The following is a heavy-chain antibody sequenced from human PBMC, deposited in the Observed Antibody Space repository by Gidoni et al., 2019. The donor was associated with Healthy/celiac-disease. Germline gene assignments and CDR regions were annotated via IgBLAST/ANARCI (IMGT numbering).Heavy chain of an antibody. CDR3: AKDPESSWNYEYYFDY. J-gene: IGHJ4*02. Sequence: EVQLLESGGGLVQPGGSLRLSCAASGFTFSSYAMSWVRQPPGKGLGWVSAISGSGGSTYYADSVKGRFTISRDNSKNTLYLQMNSLRAEDTAVYYCAKDPESSWNYEYYFDYWGQGTLVTVSS. V-gene: IGHV3-23*01. CDR1: GFTFSSYA. CDR2: ISGSGGST. D-gene: IGHD1-7*01.